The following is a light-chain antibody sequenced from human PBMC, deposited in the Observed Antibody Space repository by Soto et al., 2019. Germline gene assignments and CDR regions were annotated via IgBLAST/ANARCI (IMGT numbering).Light chain of an antibody. CDR2: GNS. J-gene: IGLJ1*01. Sequence: QSVVTQPPSASGAPGQRVTISCTGSSSNIGAGYDVHWYQQLPGTAPKLLIYGNSNRPSGVPDRFSGSKSGTSASLAITGLQTEDEADYYCQSYDSSLSGPYVFGTGTKVTVL. CDR3: QSYDSSLSGPYV. CDR1: SSNIGAGYD. V-gene: IGLV1-40*01.